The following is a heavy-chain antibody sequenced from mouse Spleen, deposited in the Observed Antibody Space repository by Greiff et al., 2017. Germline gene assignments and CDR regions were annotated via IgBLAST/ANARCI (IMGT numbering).Heavy chain of an antibody. D-gene: IGHD2-13*01. V-gene: IGHV5-17*01. J-gene: IGHJ4*01. Sequence: EVKLQESGGGLVKPGGSLKLSCAASGFTFSDYGMHWVRQAPEKGLEWVAYISSGSSTIYYADTVKGRFTISRDNAKNTLFLQMTSLRSEDTAMYYCARLYGDYPYYAMDYWGQGTSVTVSS. CDR2: ISSGSSTI. CDR1: GFTFSDYG. CDR3: ARLYGDYPYYAMDY.